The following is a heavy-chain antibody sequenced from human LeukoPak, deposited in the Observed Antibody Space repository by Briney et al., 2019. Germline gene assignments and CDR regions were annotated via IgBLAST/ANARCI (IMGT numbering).Heavy chain of an antibody. J-gene: IGHJ4*02. CDR1: GFTFSSYA. V-gene: IGHV3-23*01. CDR2: ISGSGGST. CDR3: AKLPGYDSSGYYNYFDY. D-gene: IGHD3-22*01. Sequence: PGGSLRLSCAASGFTFSSYAMSWVRQAPGKGLEWVSAISGSGGSTYYADSVKGRFTISRDNSKNTLYLQMNSLRAEDTAVYYCAKLPGYDSSGYYNYFDYWGQGTLVTVSS.